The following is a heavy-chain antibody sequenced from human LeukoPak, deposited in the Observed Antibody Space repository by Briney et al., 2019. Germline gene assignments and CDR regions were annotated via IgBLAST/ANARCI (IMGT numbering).Heavy chain of an antibody. Sequence: GGSLRLSCAASGFTFSSYAMHWVRQAPGKGLEWVAVILYDGSNKYYADSVKGRFTISRDNSKNTLYLQMNSLRAEDTAVYYCAREDDYGDSTPDYWGQGTLVTVSS. J-gene: IGHJ4*02. V-gene: IGHV3-30-3*01. CDR3: AREDDYGDSTPDY. D-gene: IGHD4-17*01. CDR2: ILYDGSNK. CDR1: GFTFSSYA.